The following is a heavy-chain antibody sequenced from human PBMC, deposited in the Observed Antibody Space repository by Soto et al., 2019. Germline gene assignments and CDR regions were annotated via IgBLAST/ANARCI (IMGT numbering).Heavy chain of an antibody. CDR1: VFTFSNYG. Sequence: GSLRLSCAASVFTFSNYGMHWVRQTPGKGLEWVALILYDGSNKYYADSVKGRFTISRDNSKNTLYLQVSSLRAEDTAVYYCAKSRDAYNFYFYYGMDVWGQGTTVTVSS. J-gene: IGHJ6*02. CDR3: AKSRDAYNFYFYYGMDV. V-gene: IGHV3-30*18. CDR2: ILYDGSNK. D-gene: IGHD2-2*01.